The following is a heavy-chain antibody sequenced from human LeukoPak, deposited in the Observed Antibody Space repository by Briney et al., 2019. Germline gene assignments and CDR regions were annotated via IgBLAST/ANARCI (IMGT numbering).Heavy chain of an antibody. D-gene: IGHD6-6*01. CDR3: ARVRLAARPRCYYMDV. CDR2: ISSSGSTI. V-gene: IGHV3-11*01. CDR1: GFTFSDYY. Sequence: GGSLRLSCAASGFTFSDYYMSWIRQAPGRGLEWVSYISSSGSTIYYADSVKGRLTISRDNAKNSLYLQMNSLRAEDTAVYYCARVRLAARPRCYYMDVWGKGTTVTVSS. J-gene: IGHJ6*03.